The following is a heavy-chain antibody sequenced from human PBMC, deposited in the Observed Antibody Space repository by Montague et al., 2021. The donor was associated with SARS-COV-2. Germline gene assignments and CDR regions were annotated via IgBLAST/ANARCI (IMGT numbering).Heavy chain of an antibody. J-gene: IGHJ5*02. V-gene: IGHV4-30-2*01. CDR3: ARVMIRGGLNWFDP. D-gene: IGHD3-10*01. CDR2: IYQSGTT. CDR1: GASISNGGYT. Sequence: TLSLTCAVHGASISNGGYTWSWLRRPTGKGLEWIGYIYQSGTTRSNPSRQSRVTMSVDKAKNQFSLQLTSVIDADTAIYFCARVMIRGGLNWFDPWGQGTLVTVSS.